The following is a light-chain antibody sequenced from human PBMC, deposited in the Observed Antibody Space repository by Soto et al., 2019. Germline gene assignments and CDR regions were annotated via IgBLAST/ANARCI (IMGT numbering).Light chain of an antibody. Sequence: DIQITQSPSALSASVGDRVTITCRASQSISIYLNWYQQKPGKAPKVLIYTASSLQSGVPSRFSGFGSGTEFTLSISGLQPDDFGTYYCQQYYMGWTFGQGTKVDIK. V-gene: IGKV1-39*01. CDR1: QSISIY. J-gene: IGKJ1*01. CDR2: TAS. CDR3: QQYYMGWT.